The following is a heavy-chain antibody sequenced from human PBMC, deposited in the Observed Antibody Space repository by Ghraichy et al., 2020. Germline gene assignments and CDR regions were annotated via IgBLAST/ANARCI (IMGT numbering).Heavy chain of an antibody. CDR1: GYIFTGHY. D-gene: IGHD2-15*01. CDR3: ARDRGGTEVAVRVPDAFDM. Sequence: ASVKVSCKTSGYIFTGHYMHWVRQAPGQGLEWMGRINPKSGATNYAEKYQGRVTMTRDTSISTAYMDLTRLRSDDTAVYYCARDRGGTEVAVRVPDAFDMWGPGTMVTVSS. V-gene: IGHV1-2*06. CDR2: INPKSGAT. J-gene: IGHJ3*02.